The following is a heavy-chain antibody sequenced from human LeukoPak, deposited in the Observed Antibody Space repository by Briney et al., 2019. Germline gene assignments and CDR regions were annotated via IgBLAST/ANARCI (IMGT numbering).Heavy chain of an antibody. J-gene: IGHJ3*02. CDR1: GGSISSYY. Sequence: SETLSLTCTVSGGSISSYYWSWIRQPAGKGLEWIGRMYTNGSTNYNPSLKSRVHMSVDTSKNQFSLKVSSVTAAHTAMYYCARFLSRRAAFDIWGQGTVVTVAS. CDR2: MYTNGST. V-gene: IGHV4-4*07. CDR3: ARFLSRRAAFDI.